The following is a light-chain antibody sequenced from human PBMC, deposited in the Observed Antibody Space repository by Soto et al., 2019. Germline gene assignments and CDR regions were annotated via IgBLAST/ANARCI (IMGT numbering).Light chain of an antibody. J-gene: IGKJ1*01. V-gene: IGKV3D-20*02. CDR3: QQRRIWPPT. CDR1: QSVSSSY. CDR2: DAS. Sequence: EIVLTQFPGTLSLSPGERATLSCRSSQSVSSSYLAWYQQKPGQAPRLLIYDASSRATGIPARFSGSGSGTDFTLTISSLEPEDFAVYYCQQRRIWPPTFGQGTKVDIK.